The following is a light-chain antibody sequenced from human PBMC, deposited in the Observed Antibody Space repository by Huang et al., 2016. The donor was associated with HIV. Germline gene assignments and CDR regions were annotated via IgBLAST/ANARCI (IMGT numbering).Light chain of an antibody. CDR1: QSLLHDNGHNY. CDR2: LSS. CDR3: MQSLQILYT. J-gene: IGKJ3*01. Sequence: TVMTQSPLYLPVTPGHPAFISCRSNQSLLHDNGHNYLDWYFQNSGQSPRLLCYLSSSRASGVPDRFSAGGFGTDFTLIINNVETEDVGIYFCMQSLQILYTFGPGTSVDL. V-gene: IGKV2-28*01.